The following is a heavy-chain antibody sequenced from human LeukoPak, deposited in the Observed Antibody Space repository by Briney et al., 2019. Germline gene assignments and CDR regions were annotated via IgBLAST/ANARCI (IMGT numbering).Heavy chain of an antibody. CDR2: IYHSGST. CDR3: AEYQLLLNAFDI. Sequence: RTSETLSLTCAVSGGSISSSNWWSWVRQPPGKGLEWIGEIYHSGSTNYNPSLKSRVTISVDKSKNQFSLKLSSVTAADTAVYYCAEYQLLLNAFDIWGQGTMVTVSS. D-gene: IGHD2-2*01. V-gene: IGHV4-4*02. CDR1: GGSISSSNW. J-gene: IGHJ3*02.